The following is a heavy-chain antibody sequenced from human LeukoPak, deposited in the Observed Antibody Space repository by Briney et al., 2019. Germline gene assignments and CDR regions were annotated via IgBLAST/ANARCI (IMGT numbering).Heavy chain of an antibody. Sequence: ASVKVSCKASGYTFTGYYMHWVRQAPGQGLEWVGWINPKNGGSNYAQKFQGRVTMTRDRSISTAYMELSRLTSDDTAVYYCARDLKRGYSSGRYSWGTGSSNDYWGQGTLVTVSS. CDR1: GYTFTGYY. J-gene: IGHJ4*02. CDR2: INPKNGGS. D-gene: IGHD6-19*01. CDR3: ARDLKRGYSSGRYSWGTGSSNDY. V-gene: IGHV1-2*02.